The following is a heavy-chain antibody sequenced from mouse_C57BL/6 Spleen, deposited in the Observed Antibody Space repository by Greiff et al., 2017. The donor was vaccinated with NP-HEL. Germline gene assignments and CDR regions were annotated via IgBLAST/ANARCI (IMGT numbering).Heavy chain of an antibody. V-gene: IGHV1-81*01. Sequence: VQVVESGAELARPGASVKLSCKASGYTFTSYGISWVKQRTGQGLEWIGEIYPRSGNTYYNEKFKGKATLTADKSSSTAYMELRSLTSEDSAVYFCARYYSNYAGFDYWGQGTTLTVSS. CDR3: ARYYSNYAGFDY. CDR2: IYPRSGNT. CDR1: GYTFTSYG. J-gene: IGHJ2*01. D-gene: IGHD2-5*01.